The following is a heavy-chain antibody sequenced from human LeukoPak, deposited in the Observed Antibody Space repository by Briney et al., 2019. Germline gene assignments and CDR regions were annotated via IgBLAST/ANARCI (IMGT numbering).Heavy chain of an antibody. CDR3: AKDNRRHYTSGPNPDSLH. CDR2: VSWNSGSI. V-gene: IGHV3-9*01. Sequence: GGSLRLSCAGSGFIFNSYAMHWVRQPPGKGLEWVSGVSWNSGSIDYADSVKGRFTISRDNAKNSLYLQMNSLRVEDTAFYYCAKDNRRHYTSGPNPDSLHWGQGALVTVSS. CDR1: GFIFNSYA. D-gene: IGHD6-19*01. J-gene: IGHJ4*02.